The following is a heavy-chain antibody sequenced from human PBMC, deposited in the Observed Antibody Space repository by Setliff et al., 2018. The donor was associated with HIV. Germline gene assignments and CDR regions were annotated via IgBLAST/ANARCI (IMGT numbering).Heavy chain of an antibody. Sequence: WASVKVSCKAFGFVVSGYYMNWVRQAPGQGLEWMGRINPNNGVANYAETFQGRVTMTLDTSISTAYLELNRLTSDDTAVYYCARPRVFDSFDVWGQGTMVTVSS. CDR3: ARPRVFDSFDV. CDR2: INPNNGVA. J-gene: IGHJ3*01. V-gene: IGHV1-2*06. CDR1: GFVVSGYY.